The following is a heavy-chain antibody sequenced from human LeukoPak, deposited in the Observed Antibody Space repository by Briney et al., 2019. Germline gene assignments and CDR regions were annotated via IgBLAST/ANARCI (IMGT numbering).Heavy chain of an antibody. Sequence: ASVTVSCKASGYTFTSYAMNWVRQAPGQGLELMGWININTGNPTYAQGFTGRFVFSLDTSVSTAYLQISSLKPEDTAVYYCARDLRGDAFDIWGQGTMVTVSS. D-gene: IGHD5/OR15-5a*01. CDR1: GYTFTSYA. J-gene: IGHJ3*02. CDR3: ARDLRGDAFDI. V-gene: IGHV7-4-1*02. CDR2: ININTGNP.